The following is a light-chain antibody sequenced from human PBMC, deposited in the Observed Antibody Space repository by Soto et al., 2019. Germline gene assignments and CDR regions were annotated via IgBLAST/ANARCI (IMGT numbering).Light chain of an antibody. CDR2: AAS. CDR1: QSISTY. Sequence: DIQMTQSPSTLSASVGDRVTITCRASQSISTYLNWYQQTPGKAPKLLIYAASSLQSGVPSRFSGSGSGTDFTFTISSLQPEDIATYYCQQYDNLPLTFGGGTKVDIK. J-gene: IGKJ4*01. CDR3: QQYDNLPLT. V-gene: IGKV1-33*01.